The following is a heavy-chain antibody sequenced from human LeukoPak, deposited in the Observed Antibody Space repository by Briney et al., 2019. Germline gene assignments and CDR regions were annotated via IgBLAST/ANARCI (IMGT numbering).Heavy chain of an antibody. D-gene: IGHD6-13*01. CDR2: ISYDGSNK. V-gene: IGHV3-30*03. J-gene: IGHJ6*03. CDR3: ASGLAAAFYYYYMDV. Sequence: QPGGSLRLSCAASGFTFTSYGMHWVRQAPGKGLEWVAVISYDGSNKYYADSVKGRFTISRDNSKNTLYLQMNSLRAEDTAVYYCASGLAAAFYYYYMDVWGKGTTVTISS. CDR1: GFTFTSYG.